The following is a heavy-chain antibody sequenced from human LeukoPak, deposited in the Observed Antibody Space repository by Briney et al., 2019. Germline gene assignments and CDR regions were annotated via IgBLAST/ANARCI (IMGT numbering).Heavy chain of an antibody. CDR2: IYWDDDK. CDR1: GFSLRRNGEG. J-gene: IGHJ4*02. Sequence: SGPTVVNPTQTLTLTCTFSGFSLRRNGEGVGWIRRPPGKALEWLALIYWDDDKRYSPSLKSRLTVTKDTSKNQVVLTLTNMDPVDTATYYCAHRRPGNFDTIIQFWGDYFNSWGQGTLVTVSS. V-gene: IGHV2-5*02. CDR3: AHRRPGNFDTIIQFWGDYFNS. D-gene: IGHD4-23*01.